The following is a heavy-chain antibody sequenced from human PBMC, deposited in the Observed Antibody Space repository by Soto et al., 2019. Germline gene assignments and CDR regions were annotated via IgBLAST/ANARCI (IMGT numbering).Heavy chain of an antibody. CDR2: IYHSGST. V-gene: IGHV4-30-2*01. J-gene: IGHJ4*02. Sequence: PSETLSLTCAVSGASISSGGYSWSWIRQPPGKGLEWIGYIYHSGSTYYNPSLKSRVTISVDRSKNQFSLKLSSVTAADTAVYYCARGIAAAGTGPDYWGQGTLVTVSS. CDR1: GASISSGGYS. CDR3: ARGIAAAGTGPDY. D-gene: IGHD6-13*01.